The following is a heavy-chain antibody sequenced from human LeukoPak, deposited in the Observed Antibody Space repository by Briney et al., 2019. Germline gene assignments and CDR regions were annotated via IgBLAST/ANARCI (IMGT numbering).Heavy chain of an antibody. CDR1: GGSISSYY. V-gene: IGHV4-59*01. CDR3: ARGGGSGWFDP. J-gene: IGHJ5*02. D-gene: IGHD6-19*01. Sequence: PSETLSLTCTVSGGSISSYYWSWIRQPPGKGLEWIGYIYYSGSTNYNPSLKSRVTISVDTSKNQFSLKLSSVTAADTAVYYCARGGGSGWFDPWGQGTLVTVSS. CDR2: IYYSGST.